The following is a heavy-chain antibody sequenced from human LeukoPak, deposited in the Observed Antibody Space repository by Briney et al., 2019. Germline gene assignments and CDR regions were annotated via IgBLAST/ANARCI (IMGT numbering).Heavy chain of an antibody. CDR1: GGSISSDY. Sequence: SETLSLTCTVSGGSISSDYWSWIRQPPGKGLEWIGYIYYSGSTNYNPSLKSRVTISVDTSKNQFSLKLSSVTAADTAVYYCARRRGQSLDPGGQGTLVTVSS. V-gene: IGHV4-59*08. CDR3: ARRRGQSLDP. J-gene: IGHJ5*02. CDR2: IYYSGST.